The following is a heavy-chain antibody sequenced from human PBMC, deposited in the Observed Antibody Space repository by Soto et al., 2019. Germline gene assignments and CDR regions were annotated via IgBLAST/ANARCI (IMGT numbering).Heavy chain of an antibody. V-gene: IGHV1-2*04. D-gene: IGHD6-25*01. CDR1: GYTFTGYY. J-gene: IGHJ5*02. Sequence: SVNVSCKASGYTFTGYYMHWVRQAPGRGLKWRGWINPNSGGTNYAQKFQGWVTMTRDTSISTAYMGLSRLRSDDTAVYSCARDSSKRMYIPPATDPWLDPWGEATLVTVS. CDR2: INPNSGGT. CDR3: ARDSSKRMYIPPATDPWLDP.